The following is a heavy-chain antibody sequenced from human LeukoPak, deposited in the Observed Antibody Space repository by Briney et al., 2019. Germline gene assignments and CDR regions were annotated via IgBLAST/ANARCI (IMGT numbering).Heavy chain of an antibody. D-gene: IGHD2-15*01. J-gene: IGHJ4*02. V-gene: IGHV4-59*01. CDR3: ARVLGSGYSDY. CDR1: GGSFSGYY. CDR2: IYSSGST. Sequence: KASETLSLTCAVYGGSFSGYYWSWIRQPPGKELEWLGYIYSSGSTNYNPSLKSRVTVSVDTSKKQFSLKLSSVTAADTAVYYCARVLGSGYSDYWGQGTLVTVSS.